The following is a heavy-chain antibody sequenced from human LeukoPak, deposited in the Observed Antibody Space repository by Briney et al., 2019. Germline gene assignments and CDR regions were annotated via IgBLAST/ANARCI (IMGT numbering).Heavy chain of an antibody. CDR2: IYYSGST. Sequence: PSETLSLTCTVSGGSISSSSYYLGWIRQPPGKGLEWIGSIYYSGSTYYNPSLKSRVTISVDASKNQFSLKLSSVTAADTAVYYCARGLRYFDYCFDYWGQGTLVTVSS. V-gene: IGHV4-39*01. CDR1: GGSISSSSYY. CDR3: ARGLRYFDYCFDY. D-gene: IGHD3-9*01. J-gene: IGHJ4*02.